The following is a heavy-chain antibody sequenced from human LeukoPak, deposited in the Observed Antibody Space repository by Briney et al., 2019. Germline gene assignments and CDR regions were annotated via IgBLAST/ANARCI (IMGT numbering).Heavy chain of an antibody. CDR3: ARRARRFLEWLKGDAFDI. J-gene: IGHJ3*02. CDR1: GGSFSGYY. D-gene: IGHD3-3*01. V-gene: IGHV4-34*01. Sequence: SETLSLTCAVYGGSFSGYYWSWIRQPPGKGLEWIGEINHSGSTNYNPSLKSRVTISVDTSKNQFSLKLSSVTAADTAVYYCARRARRFLEWLKGDAFDIWGQGTMVTVSS. CDR2: INHSGST.